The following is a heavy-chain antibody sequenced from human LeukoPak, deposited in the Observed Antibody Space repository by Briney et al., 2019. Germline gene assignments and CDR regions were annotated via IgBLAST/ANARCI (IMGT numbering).Heavy chain of an antibody. Sequence: SETLSLTCTVSGGSISSYYWSWIRQPPGKGLEWIGYIYYSGSTNYNPSLESRVAISVDTSKNQFSLKLSSVTAADTAVYYCARGQWLGINWGQGTLVTVSS. V-gene: IGHV4-59*01. CDR2: IYYSGST. D-gene: IGHD6-19*01. CDR1: GGSISSYY. J-gene: IGHJ4*02. CDR3: ARGQWLGIN.